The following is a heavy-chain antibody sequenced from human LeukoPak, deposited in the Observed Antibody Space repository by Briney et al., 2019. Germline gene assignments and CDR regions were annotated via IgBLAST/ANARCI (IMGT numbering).Heavy chain of an antibody. V-gene: IGHV1-46*01. CDR2: INPSGGST. J-gene: IGHJ6*03. Sequence: ASVKVSCKASGYTFTSYYMHWVRQAPGQGLEWMGIINPSGGSTSYAQKFQGRVTMTRDMSTSTVYMELSSLRSEDTAVYYCAQTPGGYYYMDVWGKGTTVTVSS. D-gene: IGHD3-10*01. CDR3: AQTPGGYYYMDV. CDR1: GYTFTSYY.